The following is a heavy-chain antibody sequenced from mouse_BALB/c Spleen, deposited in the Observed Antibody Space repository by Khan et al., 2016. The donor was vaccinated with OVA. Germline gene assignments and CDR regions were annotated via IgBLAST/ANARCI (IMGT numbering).Heavy chain of an antibody. CDR2: IWGDGNT. Sequence: QVRLQQSGPGLVAPSQSLSITCTVSGFSLTSYGVSWVRQPPGKGLEWLGVIWGDGNTNFHSALRSRLSISKDNSKSQVFLKLNSLQTYDTATYYCAKDRGYYAVDYWGQGTSVTVSS. V-gene: IGHV2-3*01. CDR3: AKDRGYYAVDY. CDR1: GFSLTSYG. J-gene: IGHJ4*01.